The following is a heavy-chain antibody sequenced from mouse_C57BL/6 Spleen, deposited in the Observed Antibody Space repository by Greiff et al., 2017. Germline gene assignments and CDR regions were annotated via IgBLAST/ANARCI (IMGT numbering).Heavy chain of an antibody. CDR3: VTYGNLDY. V-gene: IGHV1-64*01. Sequence: QVQLQQSGPELVKPGASVKISCKASGYAFSSSWMNWVKQRPGQGLEWIGMIHPNSGSTNYNEKFKSKATLTVDKSSSTAYMQLSSLTSEDSAVYYCVTYGNLDYWGQGTTLTVSS. CDR1: GYAFSSSW. CDR2: IHPNSGST. D-gene: IGHD2-1*01. J-gene: IGHJ2*01.